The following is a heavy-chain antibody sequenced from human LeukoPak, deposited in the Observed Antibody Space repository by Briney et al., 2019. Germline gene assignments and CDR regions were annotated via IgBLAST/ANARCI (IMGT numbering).Heavy chain of an antibody. CDR1: GGSFSGYY. CDR3: ASSGTTSSDFDY. V-gene: IGHV4-59*01. D-gene: IGHD6-13*01. Sequence: SETLSLTCAVYGGSFSGYYWSWIRQPPGKGLEWIGYIYYSGSTNYNPSLKSRVTISVDTSKNQFSLKLSSVTAADTAVYYCASSGTTSSDFDYWGQGTLVTVSS. J-gene: IGHJ4*02. CDR2: IYYSGST.